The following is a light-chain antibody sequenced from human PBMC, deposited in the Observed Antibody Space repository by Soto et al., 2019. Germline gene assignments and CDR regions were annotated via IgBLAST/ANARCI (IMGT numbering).Light chain of an antibody. CDR2: GAS. V-gene: IGKV3-15*01. CDR1: QSISTK. Sequence: EIVMEQSPATLSMSPGERATLSCMASQSISTKVAWYQQKPGQAPRLVIYGASTRATGIPARFSGSGSGTEFTLTISSLQSEDFAVYYCQQYNNWPRTFGQGTKVDIK. CDR3: QQYNNWPRT. J-gene: IGKJ1*01.